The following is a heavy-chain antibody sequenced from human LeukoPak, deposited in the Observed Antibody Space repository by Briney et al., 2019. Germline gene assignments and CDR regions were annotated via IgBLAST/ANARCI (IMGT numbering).Heavy chain of an antibody. Sequence: SETLSLTCTVSGGSISSYYWSWIRQPPGKGLEWIGYIYYSGSTNYNPSLKSRVTISVDTSKNQFSLKLSSVTAADTAVYYCARHQLRAGINDAFDIWGQGTMVTVSS. CDR1: GGSISSYY. J-gene: IGHJ3*02. V-gene: IGHV4-59*08. CDR2: IYYSGST. CDR3: ARHQLRAGINDAFDI. D-gene: IGHD5-24*01.